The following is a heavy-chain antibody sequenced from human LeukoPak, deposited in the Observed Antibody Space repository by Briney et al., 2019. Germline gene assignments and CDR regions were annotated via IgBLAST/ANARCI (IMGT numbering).Heavy chain of an antibody. CDR1: GGTFSSYA. CDR2: IIPIFGTA. Sequence: ASVKVSCKASGGTFSSYAISWVRQAPGQGLEWMGGIIPIFGTANYAQKLQGRVTMTTDTSTSTAYMELRSLRSDDTAVYYCARCDSSGYYMEYFDLWGRGTLVTVSS. CDR3: ARCDSSGYYMEYFDL. V-gene: IGHV1-69*05. D-gene: IGHD3-22*01. J-gene: IGHJ2*01.